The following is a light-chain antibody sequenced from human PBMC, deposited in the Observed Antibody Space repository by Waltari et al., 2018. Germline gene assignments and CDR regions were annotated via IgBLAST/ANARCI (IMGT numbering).Light chain of an antibody. J-gene: IGLJ3*02. CDR1: SSDAGGYTY. Sequence: QSALTQPASVSGSPGQSITISCTGTSSDAGGYTYVSWYQQPPGKAPKLMIYEVSNRPSGVSNRFSGSKSGNTASLTISGLQAEDEADYYCSSYTSSSTWVFGGGTKLTVL. V-gene: IGLV2-14*01. CDR2: EVS. CDR3: SSYTSSSTWV.